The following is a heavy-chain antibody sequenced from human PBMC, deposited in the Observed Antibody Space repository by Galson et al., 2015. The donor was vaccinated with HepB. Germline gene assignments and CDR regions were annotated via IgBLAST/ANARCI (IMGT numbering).Heavy chain of an antibody. V-gene: IGHV3-64D*06. CDR2: ISSNGGST. J-gene: IGHJ4*02. Sequence: SLRLSCAASGFTFSSYAMHWVRQAPGKGLEYVSAISSNGGSTYYADSVKGRFTISRDNSKNTLYLQMSSLRAEDTAVYYCVKACGGDCYGVLYYFDYWGQGTLATVSS. CDR1: GFTFSSYA. CDR3: VKACGGDCYGVLYYFDY. D-gene: IGHD2-21*02.